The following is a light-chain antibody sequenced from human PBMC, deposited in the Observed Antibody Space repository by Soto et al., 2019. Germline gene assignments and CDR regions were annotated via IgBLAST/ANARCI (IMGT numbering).Light chain of an antibody. J-gene: IGKJ1*01. CDR2: GAS. CDR1: QSVSSN. Sequence: DIVMTQSPATLSVSPGERATLSCRASQSVSSNLAWYQQKPGQAPRLLIYGASTRATGIPARFSGSGSGTEFTLTISSLQSEDFAVYYCQQYNNWPPWTFGQGIKV. V-gene: IGKV3-15*01. CDR3: QQYNNWPPWT.